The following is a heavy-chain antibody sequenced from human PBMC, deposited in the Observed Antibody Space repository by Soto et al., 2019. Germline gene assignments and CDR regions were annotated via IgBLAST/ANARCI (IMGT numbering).Heavy chain of an antibody. V-gene: IGHV3-30*04. J-gene: IGHJ6*02. Sequence: GGSLRLSCSASGFTFSEYSMHWVRQAPGKGLEWVGVISYDGNYIYYADSVKGRFTISRDNSKNTLYVQVNSLRHEDTAVYYCAKGILSATIGPYAMDVWGQGTTVTVSS. CDR1: GFTFSEYS. CDR2: ISYDGNYI. D-gene: IGHD3-16*01. CDR3: AKGILSATIGPYAMDV.